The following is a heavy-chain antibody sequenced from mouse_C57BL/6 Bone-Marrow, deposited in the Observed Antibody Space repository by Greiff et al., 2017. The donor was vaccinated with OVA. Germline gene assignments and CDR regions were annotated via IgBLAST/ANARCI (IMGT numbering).Heavy chain of an antibody. V-gene: IGHV14-2*01. CDR2: IDPEDGET. D-gene: IGHD2-3*01. CDR3: ASCGYYPYYAMDY. CDR1: GFNIKDYY. Sequence: VQLKQSGAELVKPGASVELSCTASGFNIKDYYMPWVKQRTEQGLEWIGRIDPEDGETKYAPKFQGKATITADTSSNTAYLQLSSLTSEDTAVYYCASCGYYPYYAMDYWGQGTSVTVSS. J-gene: IGHJ4*01.